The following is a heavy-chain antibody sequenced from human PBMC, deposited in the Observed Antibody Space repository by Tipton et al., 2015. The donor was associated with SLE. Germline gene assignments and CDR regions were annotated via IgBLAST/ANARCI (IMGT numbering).Heavy chain of an antibody. J-gene: IGHJ4*02. CDR1: GGSISRSSYY. D-gene: IGHD3-16*01. V-gene: IGHV4-39*01. Sequence: GSLRLSCTVSGGSISRSSYYWGWIRQPPGKGLEWIGNIYYGESTYYNPSLKSRVTISVDTSKNQFSLKLSSVTAADTAVYYCEGGWGPEDYWGQGTLVTVSS. CDR3: EGGWGPEDY. CDR2: IYYGEST.